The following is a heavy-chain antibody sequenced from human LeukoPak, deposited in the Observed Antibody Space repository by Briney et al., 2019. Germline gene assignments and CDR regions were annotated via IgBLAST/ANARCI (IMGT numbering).Heavy chain of an antibody. CDR1: VYTFTSYG. D-gene: IGHD3-10*01. CDR2: ITAYNDNT. CDR3: ARALLWFGEPSHIDY. J-gene: IGHJ4*02. V-gene: IGHV1-18*01. Sequence: ASVNVSCKASVYTFTSYGISWVRQAPGQGLEWMGWITAYNDNTNYAQKLQGRVTMTTDTSTSTAYMELRSLRSDDTAVYYCARALLWFGEPSHIDYWGQGTLVTASS.